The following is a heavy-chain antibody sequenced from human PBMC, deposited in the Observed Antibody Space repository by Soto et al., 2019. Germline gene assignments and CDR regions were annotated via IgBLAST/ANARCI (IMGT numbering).Heavy chain of an antibody. CDR1: GGSINSDGYS. CDR3: ARRRQSSSLIDY. CDR2: IYYSGTT. J-gene: IGHJ4*02. V-gene: IGHV4-30-2*03. D-gene: IGHD6-19*01. Sequence: SETLSLTCAVSGGSINSDGYSWSWIRQPPGKGLEWIGSIYYSGTTYYNPSLKSRVTISVDTSKNQFSLKLSSVTAADTAVYYCARRRQSSSLIDYWGQGTPVTVSS.